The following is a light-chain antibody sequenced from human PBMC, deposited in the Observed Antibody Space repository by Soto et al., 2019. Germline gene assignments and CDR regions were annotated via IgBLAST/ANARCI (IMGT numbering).Light chain of an antibody. J-gene: IGKJ1*01. V-gene: IGKV1-5*01. CDR1: QTISSW. Sequence: DIQMTQSPFTLSASVGDRVTITCRASQTISSWLAWYQQIPGKAPKLLIYDASNLGSGVPSRFSGSGSGTEFTLTISSLQPEDFAVYYCQQYENYWTFGQGTKVEIK. CDR3: QQYENYWT. CDR2: DAS.